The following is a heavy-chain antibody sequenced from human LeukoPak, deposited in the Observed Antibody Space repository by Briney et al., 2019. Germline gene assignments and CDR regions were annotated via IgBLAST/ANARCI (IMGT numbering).Heavy chain of an antibody. Sequence: GGSLRLSCAASGFMFSSNWMSWVRLARGKGLEWVANIKEDGTETYYVDSVKGRFTISRDNAKNSLYLQMNSLRVEDTAVYYCAKEGRSLQTYWGQGTLVTVSS. J-gene: IGHJ4*02. V-gene: IGHV3-7*03. D-gene: IGHD5-24*01. CDR3: AKEGRSLQTY. CDR1: GFMFSSNW. CDR2: IKEDGTET.